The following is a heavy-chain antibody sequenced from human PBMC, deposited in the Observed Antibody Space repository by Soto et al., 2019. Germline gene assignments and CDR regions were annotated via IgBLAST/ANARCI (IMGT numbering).Heavy chain of an antibody. CDR2: INHSGST. CDR3: ARGRGSSGWYRGGYDYYYGMDV. D-gene: IGHD6-19*01. V-gene: IGHV4-34*01. CDR1: GGSFSGYY. Sequence: SETLSLTCAVYGGSFSGYYWSWIRQPPGKRLEWIGEINHSGSTNYNPSLKSRVTISVDTSKNQFSLKRSSVTAADTAVYYCARGRGSSGWYRGGYDYYYGMDVWGQGTTVTVSS. J-gene: IGHJ6*02.